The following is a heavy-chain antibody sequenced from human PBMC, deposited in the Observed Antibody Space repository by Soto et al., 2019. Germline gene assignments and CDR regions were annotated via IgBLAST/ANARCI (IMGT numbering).Heavy chain of an antibody. CDR2: ILGSGSRT. CDR3: AKETAEY. J-gene: IGHJ4*02. V-gene: IGHV3-23*01. Sequence: EVKLLESGGGLVQPGGSLRLSCAASGFTFSTYALSWVRQAPGKGLEWVSTILGSGSRTYYADSVKGRFTISRDNSKNTLDLQMNSLRVEDTAVYDCAKETAEYWGQGTLVTVSS. CDR1: GFTFSTYA.